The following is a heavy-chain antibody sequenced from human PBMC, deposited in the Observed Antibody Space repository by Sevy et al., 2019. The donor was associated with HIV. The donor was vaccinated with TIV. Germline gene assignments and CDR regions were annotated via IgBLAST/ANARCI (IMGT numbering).Heavy chain of an antibody. CDR2: IYNNGNS. CDR1: GFTVSSDY. CDR3: VRDRYFANNAAD. Sequence: GGSLRLSCIASGFTVSSDYMSWVRQAPGKGLEWVSIIYNNGNSYYADSVKGRFTISRDNYKNTLYLQMTSLRVVDTAVYCCVRDRYFANNAADWGQGTLVTVSS. D-gene: IGHD1-26*01. V-gene: IGHV3-53*01. J-gene: IGHJ4*02.